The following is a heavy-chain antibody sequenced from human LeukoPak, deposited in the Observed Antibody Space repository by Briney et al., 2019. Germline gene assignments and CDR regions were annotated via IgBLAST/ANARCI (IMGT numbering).Heavy chain of an antibody. CDR1: GGSISSYY. J-gene: IGHJ4*02. D-gene: IGHD3-22*01. Sequence: SETLSLTCTVSGGSISSYYWSWIRQPAGKGLEWIGRIYTSGSTNYNPSLKSRVTMSVDTSKNQFSLKLSSVTAADTAVYYCARDTYYYDSSGYYYFDYWGQGTLVTVSS. V-gene: IGHV4-4*07. CDR2: IYTSGST. CDR3: ARDTYYYDSSGYYYFDY.